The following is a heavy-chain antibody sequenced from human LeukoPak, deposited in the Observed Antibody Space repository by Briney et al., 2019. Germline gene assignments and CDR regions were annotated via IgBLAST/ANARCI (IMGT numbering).Heavy chain of an antibody. CDR2: ISYDGSNK. CDR1: GFTFSSYA. V-gene: IGHV3-30-3*01. Sequence: PGGSLRLSCAASGFTFSSYAMHWVRQAPGKGLEWVAGISYDGSNKYYADSVKGRFTISRDNSKNTLYLQMNSLRAEDTAVYYCARAEGIEVVRGAFDIWGQGTMVTVSS. D-gene: IGHD3-22*01. CDR3: ARAEGIEVVRGAFDI. J-gene: IGHJ3*02.